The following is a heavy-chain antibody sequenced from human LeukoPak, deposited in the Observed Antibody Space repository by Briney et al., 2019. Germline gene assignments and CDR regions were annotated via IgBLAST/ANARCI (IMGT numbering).Heavy chain of an antibody. D-gene: IGHD6-13*01. CDR3: ATSGYSSSFWFDP. Sequence: SSETLSLTCTVSGGSISSYYWSWIRQPPGKGLEWIGYIYYSGSTNYNPSLKSRVTISVDTSKNQFSLKLGSVTAADTAVYYCATSGYSSSFWFDPWGQGTLVTVSS. CDR2: IYYSGST. CDR1: GGSISSYY. V-gene: IGHV4-59*08. J-gene: IGHJ5*02.